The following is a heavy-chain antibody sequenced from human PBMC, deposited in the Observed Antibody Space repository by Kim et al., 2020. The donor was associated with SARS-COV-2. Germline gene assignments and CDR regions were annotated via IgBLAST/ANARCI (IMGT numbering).Heavy chain of an antibody. CDR2: ISYDGSNK. Sequence: GGSLRLSCAASGFTFSSYGMHWVRQAPGKGLEWVAVISYDGSNKYYADSVKGRFTISRDNSKNTLYLQMNSLRAEDTAVYYCAKASYSSSWTLYYYYYYGMDVWGQGTTVTVSS. CDR3: AKASYSSSWTLYYYYYYGMDV. D-gene: IGHD6-13*01. J-gene: IGHJ6*02. CDR1: GFTFSSYG. V-gene: IGHV3-30*18.